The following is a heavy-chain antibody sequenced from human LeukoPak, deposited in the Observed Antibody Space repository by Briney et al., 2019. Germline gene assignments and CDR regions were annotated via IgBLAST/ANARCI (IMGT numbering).Heavy chain of an antibody. V-gene: IGHV1-8*01. CDR2: MNPNSGNT. D-gene: IGHD2-2*01. CDR1: GYTFTSYD. CDR3: ARGYCSSTSCYDNWFDL. J-gene: IGHJ5*02. Sequence: ASVKVSCKASGYTFTSYDINWVRQATGQGLEWMGWMNPNSGNTGYAQKFQGRVTMTRNTSISTAYMELSSLRSEDTAVYYCARGYCSSTSCYDNWFDLWGQGTLVTVSS.